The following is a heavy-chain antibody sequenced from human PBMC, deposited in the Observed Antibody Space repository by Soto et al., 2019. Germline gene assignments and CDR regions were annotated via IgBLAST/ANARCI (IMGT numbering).Heavy chain of an antibody. J-gene: IGHJ4*02. CDR3: ARDRSSVAGSFDY. CDR2: IYYSGST. Sequence: PSETLSHTCTVSGGSVSSGSYYWSWIRQPPGKGLEWIGYIYYSGSTNYNPSLKSRVTISVDTSKNQFSLKLSSVTAADTAVYYCARDRSSVAGSFDYWGQGTLVTVSS. V-gene: IGHV4-61*01. D-gene: IGHD6-19*01. CDR1: GGSVSSGSYY.